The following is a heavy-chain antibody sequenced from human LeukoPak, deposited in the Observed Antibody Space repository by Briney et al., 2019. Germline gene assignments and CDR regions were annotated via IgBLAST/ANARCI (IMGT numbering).Heavy chain of an antibody. Sequence: GGSLRLSCAASGFTFNNYAMSWVRQAPGKGLERVSAISGSGGSTYYADSVKGRFTISRDNSKNTLYLQMNSLRAEDTAVYYCAKDGAYCNGGSCPHYWGQGTLVTVSS. CDR1: GFTFNNYA. CDR3: AKDGAYCNGGSCPHY. J-gene: IGHJ4*02. D-gene: IGHD2-15*01. CDR2: ISGSGGST. V-gene: IGHV3-23*01.